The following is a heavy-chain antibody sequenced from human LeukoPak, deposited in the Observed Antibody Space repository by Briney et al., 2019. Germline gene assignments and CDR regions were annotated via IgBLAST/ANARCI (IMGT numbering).Heavy chain of an antibody. V-gene: IGHV3-9*01. J-gene: IGHJ4*02. CDR2: ISWNSGSI. Sequence: GRSLRLSCAASGFTFDDYAMQWVRQAPGKGLEWVSGISWNSGSIDYADSVKGRFTISRDDSKNSLYLQMNSLRSEDSALYYCAASDGEQQLALWGQGTLVTVSS. CDR1: GFTFDDYA. D-gene: IGHD6-13*01. CDR3: AASDGEQQLAL.